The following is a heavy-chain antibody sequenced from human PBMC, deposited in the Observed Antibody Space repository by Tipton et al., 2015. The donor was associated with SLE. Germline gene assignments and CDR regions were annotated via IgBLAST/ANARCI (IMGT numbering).Heavy chain of an antibody. Sequence: SLRLSCAVSEFTFSNYAMSWVRQAPGKGLEWVSGISGNGDSTFYAESVRGRFTISRDNSKNTLYLQMDTLRAEDTARYYCARRDYSDPRGYAPLFESWGQGTLVTVSS. CDR1: EFTFSNYA. CDR2: ISGNGDST. CDR3: ARRDYSDPRGYAPLFES. J-gene: IGHJ4*02. V-gene: IGHV3-23*01. D-gene: IGHD3-22*01.